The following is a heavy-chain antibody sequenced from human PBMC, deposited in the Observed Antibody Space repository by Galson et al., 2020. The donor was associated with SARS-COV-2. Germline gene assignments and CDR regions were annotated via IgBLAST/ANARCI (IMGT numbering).Heavy chain of an antibody. CDR3: ARDLHAGTVLLWFGEPYDY. Sequence: ASVKVSCKASGYTFTSYGISWVRQAPGQGLEWMGWISAYNGNTNYAQKLQGRVTMTTDTSTSTAYMELRSLRSDDTAVYYCARDLHAGTVLLWFGEPYDYWGQGTLVTVSS. D-gene: IGHD3-10*01. CDR1: GYTFTSYG. V-gene: IGHV1-18*01. J-gene: IGHJ4*02. CDR2: ISAYNGNT.